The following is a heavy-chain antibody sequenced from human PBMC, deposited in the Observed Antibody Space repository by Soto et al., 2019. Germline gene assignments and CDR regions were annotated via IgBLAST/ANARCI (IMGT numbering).Heavy chain of an antibody. D-gene: IGHD3-3*01. J-gene: IGHJ4*02. V-gene: IGHV4-39*01. CDR2: IYYSGST. CDR1: GGSISSSSYY. Sequence: PSETLSLTCTVSGGSISSSSYYWGWIHQPPGKGLEWIGSIYYSGSTYYNPSLKSRVTISVDTSKNQFSLKLSSVTAADTAVYYCARQTLTIFGVVIIPVDYFDYWGQGTLVTVSS. CDR3: ARQTLTIFGVVIIPVDYFDY.